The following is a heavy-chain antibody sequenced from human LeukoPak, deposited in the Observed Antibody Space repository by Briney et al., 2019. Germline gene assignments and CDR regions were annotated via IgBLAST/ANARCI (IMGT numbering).Heavy chain of an antibody. Sequence: WASVKVSCKASGYTFTSYDINWVRQATGQGLERMGRMNPNSGNTGYAQKFQGRVAMTRNTSISTAYMELSSLRSEDTAVYYCARVGGYYYYYGMDVWGQGTTVTVSS. CDR3: ARVGGYYYYYGMDV. CDR2: MNPNSGNT. CDR1: GYTFTSYD. J-gene: IGHJ6*02. V-gene: IGHV1-8*01.